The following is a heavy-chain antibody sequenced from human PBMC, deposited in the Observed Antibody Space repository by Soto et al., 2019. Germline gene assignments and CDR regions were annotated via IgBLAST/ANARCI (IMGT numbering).Heavy chain of an antibody. V-gene: IGHV1-18*01. Sequence: QVQLVQSGAEVKKPGASVKVSCKASGYTFTSYGISWVRQAPGQGLEWMGWVNAYNGNTNYAQKFQGRVTMTTDTSTSTAYMELRSLRSEDRAEYYCAREAVSGRTGFDYWGQGTLVTVSS. CDR2: VNAYNGNT. CDR1: GYTFTSYG. J-gene: IGHJ4*02. D-gene: IGHD6-19*01. CDR3: AREAVSGRTGFDY.